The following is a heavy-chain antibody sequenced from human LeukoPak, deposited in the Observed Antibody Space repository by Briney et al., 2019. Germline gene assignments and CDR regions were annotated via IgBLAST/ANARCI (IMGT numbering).Heavy chain of an antibody. CDR2: ISAYNGNT. CDR3: AREEYYYGSGSYYRY. D-gene: IGHD3-10*01. Sequence: GASVKVSCKASGYTFTDHYMHWVRQAPGQGLEWMGWISAYNGNTNYAQKLQGRVTMTTDTSTSTAYMELRSLRSDDTAVYYCAREEYYYGSGSYYRYWGQGTLVTVSS. J-gene: IGHJ4*02. V-gene: IGHV1-18*04. CDR1: GYTFTDHY.